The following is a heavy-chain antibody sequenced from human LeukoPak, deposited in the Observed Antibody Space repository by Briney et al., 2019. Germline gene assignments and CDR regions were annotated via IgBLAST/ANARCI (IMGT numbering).Heavy chain of an antibody. CDR1: GFTFSNAW. D-gene: IGHD6-13*01. J-gene: IGHJ4*02. CDR2: IKSKTDGGTT. V-gene: IGHV3-15*01. CDR3: TTGIAAAGYFDY. Sequence: GGSLRLSCAASGFTFSNAWMSWVRRAPGKGLEWVGRIKSKTDGGTTDYAAPVKGRFTISRDDSKNTLYLQMNSLKTEDTAVYYCTTGIAAAGYFDYWGQGTLVTVSS.